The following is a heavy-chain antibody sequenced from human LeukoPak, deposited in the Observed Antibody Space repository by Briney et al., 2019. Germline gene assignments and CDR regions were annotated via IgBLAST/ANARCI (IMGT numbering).Heavy chain of an antibody. CDR3: ARAEAHSYYDYVWGSWLDWFDP. CDR1: GYTFTGYY. Sequence: GASVKVSCKASGYTFTGYYMHWVRQAPGQGLEWMGWMNPNSGNTGYAQKFQGRVTMTRNTSISTAYMELSSLRSEDTAVYYCARAEAHSYYDYVWGSWLDWFDPWGQGTLVTVSS. CDR2: MNPNSGNT. J-gene: IGHJ5*02. V-gene: IGHV1-8*02. D-gene: IGHD3-16*01.